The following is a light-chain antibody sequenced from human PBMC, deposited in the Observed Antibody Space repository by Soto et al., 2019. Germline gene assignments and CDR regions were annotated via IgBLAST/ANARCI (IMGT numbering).Light chain of an antibody. CDR1: LDISTY. CDR3: HQHQSWPRT. J-gene: IGKJ1*01. V-gene: IGKV3-11*01. CDR2: DTV. Sequence: TQSPASLSFSPGERATLSRRASLDISTYLAGYQQKPGQPPRLFIYDTVNRVSGVPDRFSGSGSGTDFTLTISSLEPEDFAVYYCHQHQSWPRTFGQGTKVDIK.